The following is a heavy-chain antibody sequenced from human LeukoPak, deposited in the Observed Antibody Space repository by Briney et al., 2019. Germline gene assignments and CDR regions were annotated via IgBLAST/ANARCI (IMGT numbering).Heavy chain of an antibody. D-gene: IGHD3-10*01. CDR1: GGTFSSYA. CDR3: VRLFVQEPSGWFDP. V-gene: IGHV1-69*05. J-gene: IGHJ5*02. CDR2: IIPIFGTA. Sequence: SVKVSCKASGGTFSSYAISWVRQAPGQGLEWMGGIIPIFGTANYAQKFQGRVTITTDESTSTAYTELSSLRSEDTAVYYCVRLFVQEPSGWFDPWGQGTLVTVS.